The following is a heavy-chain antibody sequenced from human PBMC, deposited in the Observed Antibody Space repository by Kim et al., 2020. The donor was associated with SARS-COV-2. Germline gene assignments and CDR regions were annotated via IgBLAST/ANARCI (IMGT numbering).Heavy chain of an antibody. CDR1: GYTFTSYY. J-gene: IGHJ4*02. CDR3: ARDAVVTAMADY. Sequence: ASVKVSCKASGYTFTSYYMPWVRQAPGQGLEWMGIINPSGGSTSYAQKFQGRVTMTRDTSTSTVYMELSSLRSEDTAVYYCARDAVVTAMADYWGQGTLVTVSS. V-gene: IGHV1-46*01. D-gene: IGHD5-18*01. CDR2: INPSGGST.